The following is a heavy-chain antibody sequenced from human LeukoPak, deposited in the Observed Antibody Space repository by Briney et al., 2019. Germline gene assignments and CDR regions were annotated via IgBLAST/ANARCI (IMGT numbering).Heavy chain of an antibody. CDR2: INHSGST. CDR3: ARVSVVPAAIDY. D-gene: IGHD2-2*01. V-gene: IGHV4-34*01. Sequence: SETLSLTCAVYGGSFSGYYWSWMRQPPGKGREWIGEINHSGSTNYNPSLKSRVTISVDTSKNQFSLKLSSVTAADTAVYHCARVSVVPAAIDYWGQGTLVTVSS. CDR1: GGSFSGYY. J-gene: IGHJ4*02.